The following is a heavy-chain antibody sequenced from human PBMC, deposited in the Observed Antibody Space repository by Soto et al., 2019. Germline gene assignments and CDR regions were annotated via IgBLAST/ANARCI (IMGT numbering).Heavy chain of an antibody. CDR1: GFTFNNFG. D-gene: IGHD1-7*01. J-gene: IGHJ5*02. V-gene: IGHV3-30*18. CDR2: TKYGGANK. CDR3: AKDPLGTSGWFDP. Sequence: QVQLVESGGGVVQPGRSLRLSCAASGFTFNNFGMHWVRQAPGRGLQWVATTKYGGANKFYADSVKDRFTISRDNSKNTVYLQMNSLRREDTAVYYCAKDPLGTSGWFDPWGQGTLVTVSS.